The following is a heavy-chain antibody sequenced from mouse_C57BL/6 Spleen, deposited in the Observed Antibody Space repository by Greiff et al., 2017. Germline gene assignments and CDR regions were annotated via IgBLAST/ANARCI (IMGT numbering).Heavy chain of an antibody. CDR3: ASHGSSYGYFDV. Sequence: GYSFTDYNMNWVKQSNGKSLEWIGVINPNYGTTSYNQKFKGKATLTVDQSSSIAYMQLNSLTSEDSAVYYCASHGSSYGYFDVWGTGTTVTVSS. CDR2: INPNYGTT. V-gene: IGHV1-39*01. J-gene: IGHJ1*03. D-gene: IGHD1-1*01. CDR1: GYSFTDYN.